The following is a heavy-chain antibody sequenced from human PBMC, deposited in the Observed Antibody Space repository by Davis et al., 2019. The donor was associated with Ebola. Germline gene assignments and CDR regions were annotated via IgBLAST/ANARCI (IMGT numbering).Heavy chain of an antibody. CDR2: IYHSGST. D-gene: IGHD2-2*01. CDR3: ARGGYCISTSCYCYYYYGMHV. V-gene: IGHV4-4*02. Sequence: SETLSLTCAASGGSISSNDWPGSVRQPPGEGRGWMGGIYHSGSTNYNPSLKSRVTISIDKSKNQFSLKLSSVTAADTAAYYCARGGYCISTSCYCYYYYGMHVWGQGTTVTVSS. J-gene: IGHJ6*02. CDR1: GGSISSNDW.